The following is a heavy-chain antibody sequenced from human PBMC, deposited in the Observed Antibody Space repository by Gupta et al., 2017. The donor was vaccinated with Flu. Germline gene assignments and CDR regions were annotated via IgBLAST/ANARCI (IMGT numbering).Heavy chain of an antibody. CDR1: GGSISSGSYY. V-gene: IGHV4-61*02. J-gene: IGHJ3*02. D-gene: IGHD1-26*01. Sequence: QVQLQESGPGLVKPSQTLSLTCTVSGGSISSGSYYWSWIRQPAGKGLEWIGRIYTSGSTNYNPSLKWRVTISVETSKNQFSLKLSSVTAADTAGYYCARGGPTSWELLDDAFDIWGQGTMVTVSS. CDR2: IYTSGST. CDR3: ARGGPTSWELLDDAFDI.